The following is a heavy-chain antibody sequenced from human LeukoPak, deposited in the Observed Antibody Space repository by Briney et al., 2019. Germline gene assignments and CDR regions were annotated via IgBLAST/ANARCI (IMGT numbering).Heavy chain of an antibody. Sequence: NPSETLSLTCAVYGGSFSGYYWSWIRQPPGKGLEWIGEINHSGSTNYNPSLKSRVTISVDTSKNQFSLKLSSVTAADTAVYYCAREYYYDSSGYPFDYWGQGTLVTVSS. CDR3: AREYYYDSSGYPFDY. D-gene: IGHD3-22*01. J-gene: IGHJ4*02. V-gene: IGHV4-34*01. CDR1: GGSFSGYY. CDR2: INHSGST.